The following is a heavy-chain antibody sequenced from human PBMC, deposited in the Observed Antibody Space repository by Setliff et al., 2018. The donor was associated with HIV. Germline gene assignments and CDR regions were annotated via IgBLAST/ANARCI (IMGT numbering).Heavy chain of an antibody. CDR3: TRVISYCSGGSCPNYYFDY. CDR1: GGTFSSYA. CDR2: IIPIFGTA. D-gene: IGHD2-15*01. J-gene: IGHJ4*02. Sequence: SVKVSCKASGGTFSSYAISWVRQAPGQGLEWMGGIIPIFGTANYAQKFQGRVTITTDESTSTAYMELSSLRSEDTAVYYCTRVISYCSGGSCPNYYFDYWGQGTLVTVSS. V-gene: IGHV1-69*05.